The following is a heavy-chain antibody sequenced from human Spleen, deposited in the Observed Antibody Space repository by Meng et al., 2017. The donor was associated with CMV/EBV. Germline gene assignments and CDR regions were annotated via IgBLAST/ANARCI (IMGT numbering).Heavy chain of an antibody. CDR1: GFTFSSYA. CDR3: AKDLRYYDFWSGRMD. J-gene: IGHJ4*02. CDR2: ISGSGGST. D-gene: IGHD3-3*01. Sequence: GESLKISCAASGFTFSSYAMSWVRQAPGKGLEWVSAISGSGGSTYYADSVKGRFTISRDNSKNTLYLQMNSLRAEDTAVYYCAKDLRYYDFWSGRMDWGQGTLVTVSS. V-gene: IGHV3-23*01.